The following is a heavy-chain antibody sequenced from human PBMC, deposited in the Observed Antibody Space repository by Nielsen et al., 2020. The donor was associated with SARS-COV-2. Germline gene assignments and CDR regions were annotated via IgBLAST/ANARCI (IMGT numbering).Heavy chain of an antibody. CDR2: IKQDGSEK. CDR1: GFTFSSYW. V-gene: IGHV3-7*03. J-gene: IGHJ4*02. CDR3: ASLGGSSWYFDY. D-gene: IGHD6-13*01. Sequence: GESLKISCAASGFTFSSYWMSWVRQAPGKGLEWVANIKQDGSEKYYVDSVKGRFTISRDNAKNSLYLQINSLRAEDTAVYYCASLGGSSWYFDYWGQGTLVTVSS.